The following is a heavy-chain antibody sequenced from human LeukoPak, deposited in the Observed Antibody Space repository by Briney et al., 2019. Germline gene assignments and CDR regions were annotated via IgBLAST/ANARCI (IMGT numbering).Heavy chain of an antibody. Sequence: ASVKVSCKTSGYTFTTYAIHWVRQAPGQRPEWMGWINAGKSNTQYSQKFQGRVTITRDTSASTAYMELSSLRSEDTAVYYCASPYPGIAAAGNSYYYGMDVWGQGTTVTVSS. D-gene: IGHD6-13*01. CDR2: INAGKSNT. CDR3: ASPYPGIAAAGNSYYYGMDV. V-gene: IGHV1-3*01. J-gene: IGHJ6*02. CDR1: GYTFTTYA.